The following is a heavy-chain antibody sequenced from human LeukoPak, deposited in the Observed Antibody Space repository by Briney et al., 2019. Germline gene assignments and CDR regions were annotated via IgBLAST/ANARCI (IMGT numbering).Heavy chain of an antibody. V-gene: IGHV3-20*04. D-gene: IGHD2-2*01. CDR3: GRVYCSTTSCYDYYDYYMDV. Sequence: GGSLRLSCAASGFRFDDYGMSWVRHAPGRGLEWVAGINRDGASTGYADSVKGRFTISRDNGKNSLYLQMNSLRVEDTAVYYCGRVYCSTTSCYDYYDYYMDVCGKGTTVTVSS. CDR1: GFRFDDYG. CDR2: INRDGAST. J-gene: IGHJ6*03.